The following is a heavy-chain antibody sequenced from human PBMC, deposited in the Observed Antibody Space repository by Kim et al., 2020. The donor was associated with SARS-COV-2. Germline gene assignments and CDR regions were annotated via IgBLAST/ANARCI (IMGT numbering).Heavy chain of an antibody. V-gene: IGHV4-39*01. CDR3: ARRLDNWNVVYFDN. D-gene: IGHD1-1*01. Sequence: YPPSLKSRVTLSVDTSKNQFSLNLTSVTAADTAVYYCARRLDNWNVVYFDNWGQGTLVRVSS. J-gene: IGHJ4*02.